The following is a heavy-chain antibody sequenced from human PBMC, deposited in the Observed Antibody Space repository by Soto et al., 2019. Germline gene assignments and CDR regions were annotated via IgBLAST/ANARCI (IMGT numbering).Heavy chain of an antibody. CDR2: IGTAGDT. Sequence: GGSLRLSCAASGFTFSSYDIHWVRQATGKGLEWVSAIGTAGDTYYPGSVKGRFTISRENAKNSLYLQMNSLRAGDTAVYYCARGGPPYDFWSGYYVLTGEYYYYYGMDVWGQGTTVTVSS. V-gene: IGHV3-13*01. CDR3: ARGGPPYDFWSGYYVLTGEYYYYYGMDV. D-gene: IGHD3-3*01. CDR1: GFTFSSYD. J-gene: IGHJ6*02.